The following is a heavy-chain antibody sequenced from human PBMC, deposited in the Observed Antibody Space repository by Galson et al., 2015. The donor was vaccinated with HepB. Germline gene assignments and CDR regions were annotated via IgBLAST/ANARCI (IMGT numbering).Heavy chain of an antibody. D-gene: IGHD1-26*01. Sequence: SVKVSCKASGYTFTGYYMHWVRQAPGQGLEWMGRINPNSGGTNYAQKFQGRVTMTRDTSISTAYMELSRLRSDDTAVYYCARAREWELPAFELWGRGTLVTVSS. V-gene: IGHV1-2*06. CDR3: ARAREWELPAFEL. J-gene: IGHJ2*01. CDR2: INPNSGGT. CDR1: GYTFTGYY.